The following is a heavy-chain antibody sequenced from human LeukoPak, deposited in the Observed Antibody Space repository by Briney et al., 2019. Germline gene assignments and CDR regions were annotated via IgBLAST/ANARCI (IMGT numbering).Heavy chain of an antibody. J-gene: IGHJ6*03. CDR2: IYHRGSS. CDR1: DASLSSSFYY. Sequence: SETLSLACAVSDASLSSSFYYWGWIRQPPGRGLEWIGSIYHRGSSYFNPSLGSRVSISLDTSKRQFSLKLNSVTAADTAVYYCARAYDFYYYMDVWGKGTTVTVSS. CDR3: ARAYDFYYYMDV. V-gene: IGHV4-39*07.